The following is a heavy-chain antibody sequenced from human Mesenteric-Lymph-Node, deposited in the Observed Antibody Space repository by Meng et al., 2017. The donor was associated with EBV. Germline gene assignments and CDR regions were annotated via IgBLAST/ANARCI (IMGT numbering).Heavy chain of an antibody. Sequence: QVQLVQSGAEVKKPGASFKVSCKVSGYTLSELSMHWVRQAPGKGLEWMGGLDLTDGERIYAQKFQGRVTMTEDTSTDTAYMELSSLRSEDTAVYYCATGDYGRDVFDYWGQGTLVTVSS. V-gene: IGHV1-24*01. D-gene: IGHD3-16*01. CDR3: ATGDYGRDVFDY. CDR1: GYTLSELS. J-gene: IGHJ4*02. CDR2: LDLTDGER.